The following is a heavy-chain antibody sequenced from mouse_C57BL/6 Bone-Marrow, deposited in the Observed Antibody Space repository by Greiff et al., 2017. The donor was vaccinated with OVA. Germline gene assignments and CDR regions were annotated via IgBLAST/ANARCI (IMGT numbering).Heavy chain of an antibody. CDR3: ERGLLRYYYAMDY. CDR2: IYPGDGDT. CDR1: GYAFSSSW. Sequence: VKLQESGAELVRPGASVKISCKASGYAFSSSWMNWVKQRPGKGLEWIGRIYPGDGDTNYNGKFKGKATLTADKSSSTAYMQLSSLTSEDSAVYCCERGLLRYYYAMDYWGQGTSVTVSS. V-gene: IGHV1-82*01. D-gene: IGHD1-1*01. J-gene: IGHJ4*01.